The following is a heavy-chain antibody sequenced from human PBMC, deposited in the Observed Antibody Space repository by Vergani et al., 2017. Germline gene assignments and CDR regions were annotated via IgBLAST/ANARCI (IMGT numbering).Heavy chain of an antibody. CDR3: AGDSSMAARPRRYYLDY. J-gene: IGHJ4*02. CDR1: GGSISSYY. Sequence: QVQLQESGPGLVKPSETLSLTCTVSGGSISSYYWSWIRQPPGKGLEWVGYIYNSGTTNYNPSLKSRVPISVDTSKNQFSLKLSSVTAADTAVYYFAGDSSMAARPRRYYLDYWGQGTLVTISS. D-gene: IGHD6-6*01. CDR2: IYNSGTT. V-gene: IGHV4-59*01.